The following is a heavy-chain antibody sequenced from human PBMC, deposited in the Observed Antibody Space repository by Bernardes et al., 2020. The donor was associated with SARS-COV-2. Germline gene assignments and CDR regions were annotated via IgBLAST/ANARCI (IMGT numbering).Heavy chain of an antibody. V-gene: IGHV3-74*01. Sequence: GGSLRLSCAASGFTFSSYWMHCVRQAPGKGLVWVSRTNSDGSSTSYAVSVMGRFTIARDTSKNTLFLHMTVLSAEDTAVYGCATFDSSGYYYGAGGQGTLVTVSS. D-gene: IGHD3-22*01. CDR3: ATFDSSGYYYGA. CDR1: GFTFSSYW. CDR2: TNSDGSST. J-gene: IGHJ4*02.